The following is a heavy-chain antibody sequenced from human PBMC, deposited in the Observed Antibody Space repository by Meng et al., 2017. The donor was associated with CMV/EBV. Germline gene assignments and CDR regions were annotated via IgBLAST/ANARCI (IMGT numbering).Heavy chain of an antibody. CDR1: CGSISSYY. D-gene: IGHD6-13*01. J-gene: IGHJ4*02. Sequence: QQPLAGPAVVKPTEPLPLTCSVSCGSISSYYWSWIRQPAGKGLEWIGRIYTSGSTNYNPSLKSQVTMSVDTSKNQFSLKLSSVTAADTAVYYCAREMPIAAAGCFDYWGQGTLVTVSS. V-gene: IGHV4-4*07. CDR3: AREMPIAAAGCFDY. CDR2: IYTSGST.